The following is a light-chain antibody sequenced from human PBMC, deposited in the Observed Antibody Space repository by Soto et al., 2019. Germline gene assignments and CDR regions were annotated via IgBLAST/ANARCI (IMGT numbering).Light chain of an antibody. J-gene: IGKJ5*01. CDR3: QQRSNWPIT. CDR2: DAS. CDR1: QSVSSY. V-gene: IGKV3-11*01. Sequence: EIVLTQSPGTLSLSPGERATLSCRASQSVSSYLAWYQQKPGQAPRLLIYDASNRATGIPARFSGSGSGTDFTLTISSLEPEEFAVYYCQQRSNWPITFGQGTRLEIK.